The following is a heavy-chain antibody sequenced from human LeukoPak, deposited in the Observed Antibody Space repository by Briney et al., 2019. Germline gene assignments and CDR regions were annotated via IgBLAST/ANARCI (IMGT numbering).Heavy chain of an antibody. J-gene: IGHJ6*03. V-gene: IGHV1-18*04. CDR1: GYTFSNYG. CDR2: ISGFNGHA. Sequence: GASVKVSCKASGYTFSNYGMSWVRQAPGHGLEWMGWISGFNGHAKYSQESQGRVTMTTDTSTSTAYMEVRSLRSDDTAVYYCARAWLRRKYYYYMDVWGKGTTVTVSS. CDR3: ARAWLRRKYYYYMDV. D-gene: IGHD5-12*01.